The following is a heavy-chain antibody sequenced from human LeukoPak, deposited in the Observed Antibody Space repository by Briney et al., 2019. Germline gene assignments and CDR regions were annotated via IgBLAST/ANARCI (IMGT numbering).Heavy chain of an antibody. J-gene: IGHJ5*02. V-gene: IGHV3-23*01. CDR1: GFTFSTYA. D-gene: IGHD2-21*02. CDR3: AKRVSVVTGVKQLWFDP. Sequence: GGSLRLSCAASGFTFSTYAMTWVRQAPGKGLEWVSGISGSGSSTYYADSVKGRFTISRDNSKSTLYLQMNSLRAEDTAVYYCAKRVSVVTGVKQLWFDPWGQGTLVTVSS. CDR2: ISGSGSST.